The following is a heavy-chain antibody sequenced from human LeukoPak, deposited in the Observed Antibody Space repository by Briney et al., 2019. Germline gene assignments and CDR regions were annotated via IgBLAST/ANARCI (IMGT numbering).Heavy chain of an antibody. D-gene: IGHD3-16*01. CDR1: GGAFCGYY. V-gene: IGHV4-34*01. Sequence: SETLSLTCAVHGGAFCGYYWSWIRQSPGKGLEWIGKIDQSGSTNYNPSLKSRVTISVDTSNNQFSLKLTSVTAGDTAVYYCARALGYYYYYYGMDVWGQGTTVTVSS. CDR3: ARALGYYYYYYGMDV. CDR2: IDQSGST. J-gene: IGHJ6*02.